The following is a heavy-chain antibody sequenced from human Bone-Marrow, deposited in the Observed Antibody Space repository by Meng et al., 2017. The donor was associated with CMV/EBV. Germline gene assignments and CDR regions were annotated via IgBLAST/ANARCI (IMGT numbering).Heavy chain of an antibody. V-gene: IGHV3-21*01. CDR2: ISSSSSYI. CDR1: GFTFSSYS. Sequence: GESLKISCAASGFTFSSYSMNWVRQAPGKGLEWVSSISSSSSYIYYADSVKGRFTISRDNAKNSLYLQMNSLRAEDTAVYYCASVDYVWGSYRYTASTSDYWGQGTLVTASS. CDR3: ASVDYVWGSYRYTASTSDY. D-gene: IGHD3-16*02. J-gene: IGHJ4*02.